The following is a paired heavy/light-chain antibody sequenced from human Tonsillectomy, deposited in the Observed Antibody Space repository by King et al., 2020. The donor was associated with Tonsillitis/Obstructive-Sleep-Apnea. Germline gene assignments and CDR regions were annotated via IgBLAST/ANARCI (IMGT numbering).Light chain of an antibody. Sequence: AIQLTQSPSSLSASVGDRVTITCRASQGISSALAWYQQKPGKAPKLLIYDASTLESGVPSRFSGSGSGTDFTLTIGSLQPEDFATYYCQHFKSYPFTFGPGTKVDIK. CDR3: QHFKSYPFT. CDR1: QGISSA. V-gene: IGKV1-13*02. CDR2: DAS. J-gene: IGKJ3*01.
Heavy chain of an antibody. CDR1: GFTFSSHT. CDR2: ISGSGSST. V-gene: IGHV3-23*01. J-gene: IGHJ5*02. Sequence: EVQLLESGGGLVQPGGSLRLSCAASGFTFSSHTMNWVRQAPGKGPEWVSGISGSGSSTYYADSVKGRFTISRDNSKNTLYLQMNSLRAEDTAVYYCANGIRTWGQGTLVTVSS. CDR3: ANGIRT. D-gene: IGHD1-1*01.